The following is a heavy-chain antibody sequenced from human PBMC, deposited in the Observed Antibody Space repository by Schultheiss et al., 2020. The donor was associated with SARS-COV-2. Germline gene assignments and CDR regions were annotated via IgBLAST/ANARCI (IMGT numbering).Heavy chain of an antibody. D-gene: IGHD3-3*01. Sequence: GGSLRLSCAASEFTFSSYAMHWVRQAPGKGLEWVAVISYDGSNKYYADSVKGRFTISRDNSKNTLYLQMNSLRAEDTAVYYCARDGLDFWSGYYPQDYYYYYMDVWGKGTTVTVSS. CDR3: ARDGLDFWSGYYPQDYYYYYMDV. J-gene: IGHJ6*03. V-gene: IGHV3-30-3*01. CDR1: EFTFSSYA. CDR2: ISYDGSNK.